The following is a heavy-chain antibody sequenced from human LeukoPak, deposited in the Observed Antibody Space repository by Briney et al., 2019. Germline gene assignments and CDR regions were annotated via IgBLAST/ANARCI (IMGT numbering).Heavy chain of an antibody. D-gene: IGHD4-17*01. CDR1: GFTFSSYA. V-gene: IGHV3-30*04. J-gene: IGHJ6*02. CDR2: ISYDGSNK. Sequence: GGSLRLSCAASGFTFSSYAMHWVRQAPGKGLEWVAVISYDGSNKYYAVSVKGRFTISRDNSKNTLYLQMNSLRAEDTAVYYCARSEYGDYAGSYYYGMDVWGQGTTVTVSS. CDR3: ARSEYGDYAGSYYYGMDV.